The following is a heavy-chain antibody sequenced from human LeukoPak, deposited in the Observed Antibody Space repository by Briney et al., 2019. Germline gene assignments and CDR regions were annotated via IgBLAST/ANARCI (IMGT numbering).Heavy chain of an antibody. D-gene: IGHD3-10*01. CDR2: INSDGSST. CDR1: GFTFSSHW. Sequence: GGSLRLSCAASGFTFSSHWMHWVRQAPAKGLVWVSRINSDGSSTSYADSVKSGFTISRDNDKNTLYLQMKSLRAEDTAVYYCATPLGCFGELPNYYYYGMDVWGKGTTVTVSS. J-gene: IGHJ6*04. CDR3: ATPLGCFGELPNYYYYGMDV. V-gene: IGHV3-74*01.